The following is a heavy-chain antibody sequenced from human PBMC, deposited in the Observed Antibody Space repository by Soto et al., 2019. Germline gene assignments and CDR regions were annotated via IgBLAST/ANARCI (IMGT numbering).Heavy chain of an antibody. CDR3: ARVRDGYNEFDY. V-gene: IGHV4-30-4*01. CDR2: IYYSGST. CDR1: GGSINSGDYY. J-gene: IGHJ4*02. D-gene: IGHD5-12*01. Sequence: PSETLSLTCTVSGGSINSGDYYWSWIRQPPGKGLEWIGYIYYSGSTYYNPSLKSRVTISVDTSKNQFSLKLSSVTAADTAVYYCARVRDGYNEFDYWGQGTLVTVSS.